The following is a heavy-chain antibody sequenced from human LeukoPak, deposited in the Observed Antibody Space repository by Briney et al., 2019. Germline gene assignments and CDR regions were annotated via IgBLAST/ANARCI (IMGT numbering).Heavy chain of an antibody. D-gene: IGHD6-6*01. V-gene: IGHV3-33*03. CDR1: GFTFSDYG. CDR3: AKRGSYSSSSRDYYYMDV. J-gene: IGHJ6*03. CDR2: IWYDGTNK. Sequence: PGGSLRLSCAASGFTFSDYGMHWVRQAPGKGLEWVAVIWYDGTNKRYAESVKGRFAISRDDSKNTLYLQMNGLRVEDTAVYYFAKRGSYSSSSRDYYYMDVWGKGTTVTVSS.